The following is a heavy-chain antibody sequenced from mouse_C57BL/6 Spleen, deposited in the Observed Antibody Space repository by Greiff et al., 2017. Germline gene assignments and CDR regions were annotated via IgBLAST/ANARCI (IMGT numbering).Heavy chain of an antibody. V-gene: IGHV1-76*01. CDR1: GYTFTDYY. D-gene: IGHD1-1*01. CDR3: AREGPGGSSHYFDY. J-gene: IGHJ2*01. CDR2: IYPGSGNT. Sequence: VQLQQSGAELVRPGASVKLSCKASGYTFTDYYINWVKQRPGQGLEWIARIYPGSGNTYYNEKFKGKATLTAEKSSSTAYMQLSSLTSEDSAVYFCAREGPGGSSHYFDYWGQGTTLTVSS.